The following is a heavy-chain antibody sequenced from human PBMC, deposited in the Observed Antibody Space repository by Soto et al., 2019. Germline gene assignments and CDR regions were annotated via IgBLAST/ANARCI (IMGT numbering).Heavy chain of an antibody. Sequence: GGSLRLSCAASGFTFSDYYMSWIRQAPGKWLEWVSYISPDGRTTTYADSVKGRFTISRDNAKSTLYLQMNSLTVEDGAVYYCADSWLPTSYWGPGXLVTVYS. J-gene: IGHJ4*02. V-gene: IGHV3-11*04. CDR3: ADSWLPTSY. D-gene: IGHD3-10*01. CDR2: ISPDGRTT. CDR1: GFTFSDYY.